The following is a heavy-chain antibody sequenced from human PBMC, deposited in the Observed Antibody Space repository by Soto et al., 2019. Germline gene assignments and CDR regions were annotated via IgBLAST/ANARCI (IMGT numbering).Heavy chain of an antibody. Sequence: SETLSLTCTVSGGSISSSSYYWGWIRQPPGKGLEWIGSIYYSGSTYYNPSLKSRVTISVDTSKNQFSLKLSSVTAADTAVYYCARHGGDILADNYYYMDVWGKGTTVTVSS. CDR3: ARHGGDILADNYYYMDV. CDR1: GGSISSSSYY. CDR2: IYYSGST. V-gene: IGHV4-39*01. J-gene: IGHJ6*03. D-gene: IGHD3-9*01.